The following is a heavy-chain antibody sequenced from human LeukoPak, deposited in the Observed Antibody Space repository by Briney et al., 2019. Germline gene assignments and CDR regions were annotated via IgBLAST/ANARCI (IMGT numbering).Heavy chain of an antibody. J-gene: IGHJ5*02. Sequence: ASVKVSCKASGYTFTSYYMHWVRQAPGQGLVWMGIINPSGGSTSYAQKFQGRVTMTRDTSTSTVYMELSSLRSEDTAVYYCARDFFVFWSDWDESANSFDPWGQGTLVTVSS. CDR3: ARDFFVFWSDWDESANSFDP. V-gene: IGHV1-46*01. D-gene: IGHD3-3*01. CDR1: GYTFTSYY. CDR2: INPSGGST.